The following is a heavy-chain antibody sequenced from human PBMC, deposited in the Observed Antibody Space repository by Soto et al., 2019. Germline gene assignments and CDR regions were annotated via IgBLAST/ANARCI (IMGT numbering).Heavy chain of an antibody. CDR1: GFTFSSYG. J-gene: IGHJ5*01. CDR3: ATSPESLYWNTGICYPFDN. Sequence: QVQLVESGGGVVQPGRSLRLSCAASGFTFSSYGMHWVRQAPGKGPEWVAVISYDGSNKYYADSVKGRFTISRDRSKNTLYLQMNSLRAEDTAVYYCATSPESLYWNTGICYPFDNWGHGTLVTVSS. CDR2: ISYDGSNK. V-gene: IGHV3-30*03. D-gene: IGHD2-15*01.